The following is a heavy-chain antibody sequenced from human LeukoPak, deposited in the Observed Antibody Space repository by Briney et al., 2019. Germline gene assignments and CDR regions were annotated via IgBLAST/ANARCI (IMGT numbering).Heavy chain of an antibody. CDR1: GYNFNNHY. J-gene: IGHJ6*02. CDR3: ARDQGFLGLGSVTLAYGLDV. V-gene: IGHV1-46*02. CDR2: INPSGGSV. Sequence: GASVKVSCKASGYNFNNHYMHWVRQAPGQGLEGMGIINPSGGSVTYARKFQGRLTMTRDTSTSTVYMELSRLKYDDTAVYYCARDQGFLGLGSVTLAYGLDVWGQGTTVNVSS. D-gene: IGHD3/OR15-3a*01.